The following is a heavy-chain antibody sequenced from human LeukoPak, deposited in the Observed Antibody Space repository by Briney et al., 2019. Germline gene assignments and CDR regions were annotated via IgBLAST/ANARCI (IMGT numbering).Heavy chain of an antibody. CDR1: GFTFSSYS. Sequence: PGGSLRLSCAASGFTFSSYSMNWVRQAPGKGLEWVSSISSSSSYIYYADSVKGRFTISRDNAKNSLYLQMNSLRAEDTAVYYCARVSSGWYSHYYYMDVWGKGTTVTISS. CDR2: ISSSSSYI. CDR3: ARVSSGWYSHYYYMDV. D-gene: IGHD6-19*01. V-gene: IGHV3-21*01. J-gene: IGHJ6*03.